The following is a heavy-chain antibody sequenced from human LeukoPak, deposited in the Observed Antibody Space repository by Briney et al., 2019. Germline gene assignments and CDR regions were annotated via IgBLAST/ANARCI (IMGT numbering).Heavy chain of an antibody. J-gene: IGHJ4*02. Sequence: ASVKVSCKASGYTLTDYYMHWVRQAPGQGLEWMGILNPSGGRTTYAQKFKGRVTMTRDTSTSTVYMELSSLRSEDTAVYYCARDLIVDTVMGLFDYWGQGTLVTVPS. D-gene: IGHD5-18*01. CDR3: ARDLIVDTVMGLFDY. CDR1: GYTLTDYY. CDR2: LNPSGGRT. V-gene: IGHV1-46*01.